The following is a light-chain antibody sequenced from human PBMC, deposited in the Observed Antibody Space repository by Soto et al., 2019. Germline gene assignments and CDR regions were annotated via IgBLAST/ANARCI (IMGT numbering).Light chain of an antibody. CDR1: QSVSSSY. CDR2: GAS. Sequence: EIVLTQSPGTLSLSPGERATLSCRASQSVSSSYLAWYQQKPGQAPRLLIYGASSRAPGITDRFSGSGSGTYFTLTISRLEPEDFAVYYCQQYGSSPPYTFGQVIKLEIK. J-gene: IGKJ2*01. CDR3: QQYGSSPPYT. V-gene: IGKV3-20*01.